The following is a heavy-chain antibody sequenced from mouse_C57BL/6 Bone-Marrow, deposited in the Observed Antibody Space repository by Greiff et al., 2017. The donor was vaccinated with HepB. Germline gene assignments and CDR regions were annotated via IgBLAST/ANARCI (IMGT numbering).Heavy chain of an antibody. CDR2: INYDGSST. Sequence: EVKLMESEGGLVQPGSSMKLSCTASGFTFSDYYMAWVRQVPEKGLEWVANINYDGSSTYYLDSLKSRFIISRDNAKNILYLQMSSLKSEDTATYYCARDGGLGLFAYWGQGTLVTVSA. CDR1: GFTFSDYY. D-gene: IGHD4-1*01. V-gene: IGHV5-16*01. J-gene: IGHJ3*01. CDR3: ARDGGLGLFAY.